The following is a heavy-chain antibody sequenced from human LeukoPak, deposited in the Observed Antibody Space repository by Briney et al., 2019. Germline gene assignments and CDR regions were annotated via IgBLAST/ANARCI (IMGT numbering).Heavy chain of an antibody. J-gene: IGHJ4*02. D-gene: IGHD4-17*01. CDR3: AKGGTVTSNFEY. CDR2: IYSGGST. Sequence: GGSLRLSCAASGFTVSSNYMSWVRQAPGKGLEWVSLIYSGGSTYYADSVKGRFTISRDNSKNILYLQMNSLRTEDTADYYCAKGGTVTSNFEYWGQGTLVTVSS. CDR1: GFTVSSNY. V-gene: IGHV3-53*05.